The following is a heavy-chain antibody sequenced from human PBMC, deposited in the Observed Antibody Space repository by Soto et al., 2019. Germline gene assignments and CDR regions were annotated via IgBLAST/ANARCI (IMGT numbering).Heavy chain of an antibody. CDR1: GFTFSSYS. V-gene: IGHV3-21*01. J-gene: IGHJ4*02. CDR2: ISSSSSYI. CDR3: ARDLNRWELLPKHYYFDY. Sequence: PGGSLRLSCAASGFTFSSYSMNWVRQAPGKGLEWVSSISSSSSYIYYADSVKGRFTISRDNAKNSLYLQMNSLRAEDTAVYYCARDLNRWELLPKHYYFDYWGQGTLVTVSS. D-gene: IGHD1-26*01.